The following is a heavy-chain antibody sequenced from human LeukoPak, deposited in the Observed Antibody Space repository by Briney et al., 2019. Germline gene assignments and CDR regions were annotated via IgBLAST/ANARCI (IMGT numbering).Heavy chain of an antibody. J-gene: IGHJ4*02. CDR1: GFTFISYA. D-gene: IGHD2-8*01. Sequence: GGSLRLSCAASGFTFISYAMHWVRQAPGKGLEWVAVILYDGSNKYYADSVKGRFTISRDNSKNTLYLQMNSLRPEDTAVYYCARGEFNGLDYWGQGTLVTVSS. CDR2: ILYDGSNK. CDR3: ARGEFNGLDY. V-gene: IGHV3-30-3*01.